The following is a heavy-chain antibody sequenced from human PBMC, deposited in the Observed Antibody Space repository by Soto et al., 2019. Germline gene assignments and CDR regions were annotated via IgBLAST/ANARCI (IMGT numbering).Heavy chain of an antibody. V-gene: IGHV4-39*01. CDR1: GGSISSRSYY. D-gene: IGHD3-9*01. Sequence: SETLSLTCTVSGGSISSRSYYWGWIRQPPGKGLEWIGGIYYSGTTFYSPSLKSRVIISVDTSKNQFSLKLSSVTAADTAVYYCARLLDGLHFDYWGQGTLVTVSS. CDR3: ARLLDGLHFDY. J-gene: IGHJ4*02. CDR2: IYYSGTT.